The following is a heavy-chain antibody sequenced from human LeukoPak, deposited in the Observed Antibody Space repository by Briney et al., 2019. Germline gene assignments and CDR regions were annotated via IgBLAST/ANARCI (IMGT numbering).Heavy chain of an antibody. CDR1: GGSISSGSYY. V-gene: IGHV4-61*02. CDR2: IYTSGST. CDR3: ARDGYSSSWYVVDYYYYMDV. J-gene: IGHJ6*03. Sequence: NASQTLSLPCTVSGGSISSGSYYWSWIRQPAGKGLEWIGRIYTSGSTNYNPSLKSRVTISVDTSKNQFSLKLSSVTAADTAVYYCARDGYSSSWYVVDYYYYMDVWGKGTTVTISS. D-gene: IGHD6-13*01.